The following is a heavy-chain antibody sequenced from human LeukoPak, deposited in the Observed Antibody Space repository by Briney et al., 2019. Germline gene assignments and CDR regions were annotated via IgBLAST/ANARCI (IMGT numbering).Heavy chain of an antibody. J-gene: IGHJ4*02. CDR3: ARAYSSGWYRPYGY. CDR2: INHSGST. Sequence: SETLSLTCAVYGGSFSGYYWSWIRQPPGKGLEWIGEINHSGSTNYNPSLKSRVTISVDTSKNQFSLKLSSVTAADTAVYYCARAYSSGWYRPYGYWGQGTLVTVSS. CDR1: GGSFSGYY. D-gene: IGHD6-19*01. V-gene: IGHV4-34*01.